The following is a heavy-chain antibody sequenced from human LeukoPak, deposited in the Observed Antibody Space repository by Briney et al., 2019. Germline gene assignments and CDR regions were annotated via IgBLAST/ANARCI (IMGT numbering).Heavy chain of an antibody. J-gene: IGHJ6*04. Sequence: GGSLRPSCAASGFTFSSYAMSWVRQAPGKGLEWVSAISGSGGSTYYADSVKGRFTISRDNSKNTLYLQMNSLRAEDTAVYYCAKDGHGYSSSFTVWGKGTTVTVSS. V-gene: IGHV3-23*01. CDR2: ISGSGGST. CDR1: GFTFSSYA. CDR3: AKDGHGYSSSFTV. D-gene: IGHD6-13*01.